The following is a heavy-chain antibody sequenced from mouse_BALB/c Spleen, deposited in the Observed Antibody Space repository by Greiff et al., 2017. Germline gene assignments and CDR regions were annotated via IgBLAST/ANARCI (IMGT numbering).Heavy chain of an antibody. CDR1: GFTFSSYA. Sequence: EVMLVESGGGLVKPGGSLKLSCAASGFTFSSYAMSWVRQTPEKRLEWVASISSGGSTYYPDSVKGRFTISRDNARNILYLQMSSLRSEDTAMYYCAREGYGSSYVAFDYWGQGTTLTVSS. V-gene: IGHV5-6-5*01. J-gene: IGHJ2*01. D-gene: IGHD1-1*01. CDR3: AREGYGSSYVAFDY. CDR2: ISSGGST.